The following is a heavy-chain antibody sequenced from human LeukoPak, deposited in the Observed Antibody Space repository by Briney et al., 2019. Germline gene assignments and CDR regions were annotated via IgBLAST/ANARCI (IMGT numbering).Heavy chain of an antibody. D-gene: IGHD2-2*01. CDR2: IRYDGSNK. J-gene: IGHJ5*02. CDR1: GFTFSSYG. Sequence: GGSLRLSCAASGFTFSSYGMHWVRQAPGKGLEWVAFIRYDGSNKYNADSVKGRFTISRDNSKNTLYLQMNSLRAEDTAVYYCAKVTVVVPHNWFDPWGQGTLVTVSS. CDR3: AKVTVVVPHNWFDP. V-gene: IGHV3-30*02.